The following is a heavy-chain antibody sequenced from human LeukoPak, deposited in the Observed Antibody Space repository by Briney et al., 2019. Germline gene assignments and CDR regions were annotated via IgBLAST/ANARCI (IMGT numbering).Heavy chain of an antibody. Sequence: GGSLRLSCAASGFTFSSYWMIWVRQAPGKGLEWVANINQDGSEKYYVDSVKGRFTISRDNAKNSVYLQMNSLRAEDTAVYYCARGLGDGMDVWGQGTTVTVSS. CDR2: INQDGSEK. J-gene: IGHJ6*02. D-gene: IGHD1-26*01. CDR3: ARGLGDGMDV. CDR1: GFTFSSYW. V-gene: IGHV3-7*03.